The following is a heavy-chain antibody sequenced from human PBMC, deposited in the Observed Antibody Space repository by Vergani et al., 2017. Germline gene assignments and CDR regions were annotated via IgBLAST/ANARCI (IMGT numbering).Heavy chain of an antibody. J-gene: IGHJ4*02. CDR3: AELYGDDGYSPF. V-gene: IGHV3-23*01. CDR2: LSASDRRT. Sequence: EVQLLESGGDLVQPGGSLRLSCAASGFTFIMHAMSWVRQAPGKGLEWVSTLSASDRRTHYADSVKGRFTISRDDSKNTLYLQMSSLRVEDTAIYYCAELYGDDGYSPFWGQGTLVTVSS. CDR1: GFTFIMHA. D-gene: IGHD5-18*01.